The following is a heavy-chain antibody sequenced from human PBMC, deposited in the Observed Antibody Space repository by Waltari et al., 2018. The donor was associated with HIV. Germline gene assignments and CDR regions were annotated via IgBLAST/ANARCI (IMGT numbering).Heavy chain of an antibody. CDR2: VNHRGET. V-gene: IGHV4-34*01. D-gene: IGHD3-22*01. Sequence: QWGSGQLRPSNTLSLTCAVYGGSFKGYFWNWVRRAPGRGLEWIGDVNHRGETNYSPSLSGRVSLSVDTSKNQFSLRLTSLTAADSATYYCARAYNSGPTPHNYYYYGIDVWGRGTTVVVSS. CDR3: ARAYNSGPTPHNYYYYGIDV. J-gene: IGHJ6*02. CDR1: GGSFKGYF.